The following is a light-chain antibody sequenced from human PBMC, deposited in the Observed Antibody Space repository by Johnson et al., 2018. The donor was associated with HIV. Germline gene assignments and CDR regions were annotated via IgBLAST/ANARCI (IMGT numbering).Light chain of an antibody. V-gene: IGLV1-51*01. J-gene: IGLJ1*01. CDR2: DNT. CDR3: GAWDSSLSAHYV. Sequence: QSVLTQPPSVSAAPGQKVTISCSGSSSNIGNNYVSWYQQLPGTAPKLLMYDNTKLPSGIPDRFSGSKSGTSATLGITGLQTWDEADYYCGAWDSSLSAHYVFGTGTKVTVL. CDR1: SSNIGNNY.